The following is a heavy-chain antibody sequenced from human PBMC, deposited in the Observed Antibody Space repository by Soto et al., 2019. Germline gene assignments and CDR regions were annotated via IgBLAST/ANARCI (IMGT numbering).Heavy chain of an antibody. CDR2: ISSNSAYI. J-gene: IGHJ5*02. CDR3: TRDASRDSSARGWFDP. D-gene: IGHD6-13*01. V-gene: IGHV3-21*01. Sequence: LRLSCAASGFTFRSFTRNWVRHSPGKGLEWVSTISSNSAYIYYTDALRGRFTISRDNAKNSLHLQMNSLRAEDTAVYYCTRDASRDSSARGWFDPWGPGTLVTVSS. CDR1: GFTFRSFT.